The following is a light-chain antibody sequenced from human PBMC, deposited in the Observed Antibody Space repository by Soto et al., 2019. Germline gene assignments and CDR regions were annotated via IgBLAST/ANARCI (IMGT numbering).Light chain of an antibody. J-gene: IGLJ1*01. CDR2: EVS. CDR3: SSYTSSRTLV. Sequence: QSLLTQPASVSGSPGQSITISCTGTSSDVGGYNYVSWYQHHPGKAPKLMIYEVSNRPSGVSDRFSGSKSGNTAFLTISGLQAEDEADYHCSSYTSSRTLVFGTGTKVTVL. CDR1: SSDVGGYNY. V-gene: IGLV2-14*01.